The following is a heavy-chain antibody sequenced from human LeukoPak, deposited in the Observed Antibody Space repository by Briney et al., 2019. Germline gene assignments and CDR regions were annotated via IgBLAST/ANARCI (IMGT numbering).Heavy chain of an antibody. CDR3: ATDRDSSRIFWDY. Sequence: ASVKVSCKASGYTLTELSMHWVRQAPGKGLEWMGGFDPEDGETIYAQKFQGGVTMTEDTSTDTAYMELSSLRSEDTAVYYCATDRDSSRIFWDYWGQGTLVTVSS. CDR1: GYTLTELS. J-gene: IGHJ4*02. V-gene: IGHV1-24*01. D-gene: IGHD3-3*01. CDR2: FDPEDGET.